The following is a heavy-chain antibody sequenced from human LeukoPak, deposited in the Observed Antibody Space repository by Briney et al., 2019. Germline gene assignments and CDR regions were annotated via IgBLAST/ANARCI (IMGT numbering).Heavy chain of an antibody. CDR3: ARLEGYCSSTSCYGAFDI. J-gene: IGHJ3*02. Sequence: GGSLRLSCAASGFTFSSYAMHWVRQAPGKGLEWVAVISYDGSNKYYADSVKGRFTISRDNSKNTLYLQMNSLRAEDTAVYYCARLEGYCSSTSCYGAFDIWGQGTMVTVSS. CDR1: GFTFSSYA. CDR2: ISYDGSNK. D-gene: IGHD2-2*01. V-gene: IGHV3-30-3*01.